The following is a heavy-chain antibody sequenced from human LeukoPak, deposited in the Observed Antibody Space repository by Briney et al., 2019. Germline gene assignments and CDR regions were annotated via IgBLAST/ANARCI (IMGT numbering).Heavy chain of an antibody. CDR2: IYTSGST. V-gene: IGHV4-61*02. Sequence: SETLFLTFTVSGGSISSGSYYWSWIRQPAGKGLEWIGRIYTSGSTNYTPSLKSRVTISVDTSKNQFSLKLSSVTAADTAVYYCAREYCGGDCPNRLYYYYYYMDVWGKGTTVTISS. J-gene: IGHJ6*03. D-gene: IGHD2-21*02. CDR1: GGSISSGSYY. CDR3: AREYCGGDCPNRLYYYYYYMDV.